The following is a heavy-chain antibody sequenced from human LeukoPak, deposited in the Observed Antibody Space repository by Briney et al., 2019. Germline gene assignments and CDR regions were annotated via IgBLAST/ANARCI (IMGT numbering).Heavy chain of an antibody. CDR3: ARAARGSVVVPAANDYFDY. J-gene: IGHJ4*02. Sequence: SETLSLTCTVSGGSISSYYWSWIRQPAGKGLEWIGRIYTSGSTNYNPSLKSRVTMSVDTSKDQFSLKLSSVTAADTAVYYCARAARGSVVVPAANDYFDYWGQGTLVTVSS. D-gene: IGHD2-2*01. V-gene: IGHV4-4*07. CDR1: GGSISSYY. CDR2: IYTSGST.